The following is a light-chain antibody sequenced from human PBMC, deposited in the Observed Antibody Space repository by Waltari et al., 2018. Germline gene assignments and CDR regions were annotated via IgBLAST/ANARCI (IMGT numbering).Light chain of an antibody. CDR3: QQYDGEVVT. CDR2: GTS. Sequence: EIVLTHPQGPLSLSLGERAPPPCRASQSVTSISLTWYQQKLGQAPRLLIYGTSTRATGIPDRFSGSGSGTDFTLTISRLEAEDFAVYYCQQYDGEVVTFGGGTKVEI. V-gene: IGKV3-20*01. CDR1: QSVTSIS. J-gene: IGKJ4*01.